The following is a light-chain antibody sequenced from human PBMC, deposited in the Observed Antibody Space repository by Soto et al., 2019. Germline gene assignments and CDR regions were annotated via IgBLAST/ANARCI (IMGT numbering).Light chain of an antibody. CDR3: SSYASGPTVL. CDR2: EVT. CDR1: GRDLGDYYY. Sequence: QSALTQPASLSGSPGQSITISCTGTGRDLGDYYYVSWYQQRPGKAPRLMIYEVTNRPSGISGRFSGSKSGSTASLTISGLQAEDEADYYCSSYASGPTVLFGGGTKLTVL. J-gene: IGLJ3*02. V-gene: IGLV2-14*01.